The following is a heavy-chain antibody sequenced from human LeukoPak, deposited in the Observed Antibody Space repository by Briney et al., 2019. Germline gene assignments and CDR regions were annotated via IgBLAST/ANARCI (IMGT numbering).Heavy chain of an antibody. Sequence: LETLSLTCTVSGGSISSYYGGWIRQPPGKGLEWIGYIYYSGSTGYNPSLKSRVTISVDTSKNQFSLKLSSVTAADTAVYYCARSYDSRGYYYYGMDVWGQGTTVTVSS. D-gene: IGHD3-22*01. J-gene: IGHJ6*02. V-gene: IGHV4-59*01. CDR3: ARSYDSRGYYYYGMDV. CDR1: GGSISSYY. CDR2: IYYSGST.